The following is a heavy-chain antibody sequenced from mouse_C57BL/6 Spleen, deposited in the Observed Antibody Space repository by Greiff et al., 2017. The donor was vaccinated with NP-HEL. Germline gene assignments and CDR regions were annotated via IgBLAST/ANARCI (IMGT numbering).Heavy chain of an antibody. CDR2: IDPENGDT. CDR1: GFNIKDDY. V-gene: IGHV14-4*01. J-gene: IGHJ2*01. CDR3: TRDYYGSSPGY. D-gene: IGHD1-1*01. Sequence: VQLQQSGAELVRPGASVKLSCTASGFNIKDDYMHWVKQRPEQGLEWIGWIDPENGDTEYASKFQGKATITADTSSNTAYLQLSSLTSEDTAVYYCTRDYYGSSPGYWGQGTTLTVSS.